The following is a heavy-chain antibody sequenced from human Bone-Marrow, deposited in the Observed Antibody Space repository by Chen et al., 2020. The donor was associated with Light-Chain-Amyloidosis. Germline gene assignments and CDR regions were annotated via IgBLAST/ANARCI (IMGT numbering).Heavy chain of an antibody. Sequence: EVQPVESGGGLVQPGRSLRLSCTASGFTFGDYAMSWFRQAPGKGLEWVGFIRSKAYGGTTEYAASVKGRFTISRDDSKSIAYLQMNSLKTEDTAVYYCTRGELSITMIVVVALDYWGQGTLVTVSS. V-gene: IGHV3-49*03. CDR1: GFTFGDYA. CDR3: TRGELSITMIVVVALDY. J-gene: IGHJ4*02. CDR2: IRSKAYGGTT. D-gene: IGHD3-22*01.